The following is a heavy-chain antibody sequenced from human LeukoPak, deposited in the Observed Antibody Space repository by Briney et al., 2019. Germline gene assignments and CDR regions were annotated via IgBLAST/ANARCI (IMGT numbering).Heavy chain of an antibody. CDR3: ARSIVATINPDY. Sequence: SETLSLTCTVSGGSISSYYWSWIRQPPGKGLEWIGYIYYSGSTNYNPSLKSRVTISVDTSKNQFSLKLSSVTAADTAVYYCARSIVATINPDYWGQGTLVTLSS. D-gene: IGHD5-12*01. V-gene: IGHV4-59*01. CDR1: GGSISSYY. CDR2: IYYSGST. J-gene: IGHJ4*02.